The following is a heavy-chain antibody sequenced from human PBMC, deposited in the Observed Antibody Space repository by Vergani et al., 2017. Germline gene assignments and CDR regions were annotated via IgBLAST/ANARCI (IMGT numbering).Heavy chain of an antibody. V-gene: IGHV4-61*02. D-gene: IGHD6-13*01. Sequence: QVQLQESGPGLVKPSQTLSLTCTVSGDSISSGNYYWNWIRQPAGKGLEWIGRIYTSGSINYNPSLESRVTISVDTSKNQFSLNLSSVTAADTAVYYCAREVPIAPAGLGYNYYAMEVWGQGTTVTVSS. CDR2: IYTSGSI. J-gene: IGHJ6*02. CDR3: AREVPIAPAGLGYNYYAMEV. CDR1: GDSISSGNYY.